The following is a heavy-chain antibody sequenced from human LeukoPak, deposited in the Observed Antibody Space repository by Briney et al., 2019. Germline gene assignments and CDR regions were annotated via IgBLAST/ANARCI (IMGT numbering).Heavy chain of an antibody. Sequence: GGSLRLSCTASGFTFRNYAMAWVRQSPGKGLEWVSTISGGGENTHYAESVKGRFTIARDNSKNTLYLQMNTLRAEDTALYYCAREIRFLEWLSDYWGQGTLVTVSS. CDR2: ISGGGENT. J-gene: IGHJ4*02. CDR1: GFTFRNYA. V-gene: IGHV3-23*01. D-gene: IGHD3-3*01. CDR3: AREIRFLEWLSDY.